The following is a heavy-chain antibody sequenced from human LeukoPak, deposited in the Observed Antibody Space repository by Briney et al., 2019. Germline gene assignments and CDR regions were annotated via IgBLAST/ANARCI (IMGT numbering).Heavy chain of an antibody. CDR2: IIPILGIA. Sequence: GSSVKVSCKASGGTFSSYAISWVRQAPGQGLEWMGRIIPILGIANYAQKFQGRVTITADKSTSTAYMELSRLRSDDTAVYYCARMTTVVTPPDYWGQGTLVTVSS. J-gene: IGHJ4*02. CDR3: ARMTTVVTPPDY. CDR1: GGTFSSYA. D-gene: IGHD4-23*01. V-gene: IGHV1-69*04.